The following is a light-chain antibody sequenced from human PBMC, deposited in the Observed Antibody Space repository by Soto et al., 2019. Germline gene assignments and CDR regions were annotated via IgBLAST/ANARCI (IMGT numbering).Light chain of an antibody. V-gene: IGKV1-5*03. Sequence: DIPMTQSPSTLSASVGDRVTITCRASQNIRSWLAWYQQKPGKAPKLLIYKASNLQSGVPSRFSGSGSGTEFILTSSRLQPDEFATYYCQQYNSHSRYTFGQGTKLEI. CDR3: QQYNSHSRYT. CDR2: KAS. J-gene: IGKJ2*01. CDR1: QNIRSW.